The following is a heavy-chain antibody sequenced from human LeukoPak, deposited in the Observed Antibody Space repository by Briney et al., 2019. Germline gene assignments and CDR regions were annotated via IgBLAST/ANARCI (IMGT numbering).Heavy chain of an antibody. CDR1: GGSISSYY. V-gene: IGHV4-59*01. CDR2: IYYSGST. CDR3: ASGGDPYSSGWYGSDY. D-gene: IGHD6-19*01. Sequence: SETLCLTCTASGGSISSYYWSWIRQPPGKGLEWIGYIYYSGSTNYNPSLKSRVTISVDTSKNQFSLKLSSVTAADTAVYYCASGGDPYSSGWYGSDYWGQGTLVTVSS. J-gene: IGHJ4*02.